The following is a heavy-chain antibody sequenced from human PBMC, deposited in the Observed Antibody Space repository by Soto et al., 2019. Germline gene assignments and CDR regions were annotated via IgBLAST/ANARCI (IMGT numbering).Heavy chain of an antibody. CDR2: SIGRGGTN. J-gene: IGHJ4*02. D-gene: IGHD2-15*01. CDR1: GLTFWSNG. V-gene: IGHV3-23*01. CDR3: ATATFPGYCRGGNSYSLGGADS. Sequence: PGGCMRLSGAASGLTFWSNGMTWVRQSQGKGRGGGGSSIGRGGTNYYADSVSGRFPISRDNSQNTLYLPISSLRPEYTALYYCATATFPGYCRGGNSYSLGGADSWGRGTLVTVSS.